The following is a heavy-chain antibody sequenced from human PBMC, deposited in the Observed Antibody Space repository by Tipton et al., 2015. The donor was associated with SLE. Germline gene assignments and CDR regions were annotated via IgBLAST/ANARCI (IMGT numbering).Heavy chain of an antibody. CDR1: GFTFSNYE. Sequence: GSLRLSCAASGFTFSNYEMNWVRQAPGKGLERVSHINGGGNTVYYADSVKGRFTISRDNAKKSLYLQMNSLRAEDTAVYYCTRVGLPSIWGQGTMVTVSS. D-gene: IGHD5-18*01. CDR3: TRVGLPSI. CDR2: INGGGNTV. V-gene: IGHV3-48*03. J-gene: IGHJ3*02.